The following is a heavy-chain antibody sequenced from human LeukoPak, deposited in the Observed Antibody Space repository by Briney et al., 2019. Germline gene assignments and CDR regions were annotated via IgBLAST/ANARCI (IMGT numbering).Heavy chain of an antibody. CDR3: ARDSYSSSWYGVTDY. D-gene: IGHD6-13*01. J-gene: IGHJ4*02. CDR2: ISAYNGNT. CDR1: GYTFTSYG. V-gene: IGHV1-18*01. Sequence: ASVKVSCKASGYTFTSYGISWVRQAPGQGLEWMGWISAYNGNTNYAQKLQGRATMTTDTSTSTAYMELRSLRSDDTAVYYCARDSYSSSWYGVTDYWGQGTLVTVSS.